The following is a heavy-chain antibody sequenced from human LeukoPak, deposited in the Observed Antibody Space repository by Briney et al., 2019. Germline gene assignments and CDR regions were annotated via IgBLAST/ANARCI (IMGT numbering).Heavy chain of an antibody. CDR3: SRGKNYYGSGSYYNAKPRPLNWFDP. Sequence: SETLSLTCTVSGGAISGYYWSWIRQPPGKGLEWIGEINHSGSTNYNPYPKRQVTISVDTSKNQFSLKLSPVTAADTAVYYCSRGKNYYGSGSYYNAKPRPLNWFDPWGQGTLVTVSS. D-gene: IGHD3-10*01. J-gene: IGHJ5*02. CDR2: INHSGST. CDR1: GGAISGYY. V-gene: IGHV4-34*01.